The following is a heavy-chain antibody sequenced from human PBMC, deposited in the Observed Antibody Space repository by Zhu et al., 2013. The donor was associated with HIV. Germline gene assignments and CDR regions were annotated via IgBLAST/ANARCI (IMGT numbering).Heavy chain of an antibody. V-gene: IGHV1-58*02. D-gene: IGHD3-16*02. CDR2: IVVASGYT. J-gene: IGHJ4*02. CDR1: GFIFSSSA. CDR3: AAADFYDDVWGTHRADY. Sequence: QMQLVQSGPEVKEPGTSVKVSCKASGFIFSSSAMQWVRQARGQRLEWIGWIVVASGYTNHAQKFQERVTITRDMSTSTAYMELSSLRSEDTAMYYCAAADFYDDVWGTHRADYWGQGNPGSPSPQ.